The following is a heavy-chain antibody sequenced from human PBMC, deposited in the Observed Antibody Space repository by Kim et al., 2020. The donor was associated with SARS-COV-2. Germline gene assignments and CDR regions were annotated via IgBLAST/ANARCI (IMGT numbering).Heavy chain of an antibody. J-gene: IGHJ2*01. V-gene: IGHV4-59*01. CDR2: GRP. Sequence: GRPNYTPSLKSRVTISVDTSKNQFSLKLSSVTAADTAVYYCARLGWYFDLWGRGTLVTVSS. CDR3: ARLGWYFDL.